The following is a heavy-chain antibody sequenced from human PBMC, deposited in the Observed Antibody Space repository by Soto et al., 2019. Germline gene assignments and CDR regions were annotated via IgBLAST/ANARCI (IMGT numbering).Heavy chain of an antibody. CDR1: GFTFSSYA. CDR3: AKVVVVVAATVGYFQH. Sequence: EVQLLESGGGLVQPGGSLRLSCAASGFTFSSYAMSWVRQAPGKGLEWVSAISGSGGSTYYADSVKGRFTISRDNSKNTLYLQMNSLRAEDTAVYYCAKVVVVVAATVGYFQHWGQVTLVTVSS. V-gene: IGHV3-23*01. CDR2: ISGSGGST. D-gene: IGHD2-15*01. J-gene: IGHJ1*01.